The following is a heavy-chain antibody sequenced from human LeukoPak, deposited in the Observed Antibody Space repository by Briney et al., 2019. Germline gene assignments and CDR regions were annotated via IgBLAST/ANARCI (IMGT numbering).Heavy chain of an antibody. Sequence: ASVKASCKASGYTFTSYGISWVRQAPGQGLEWMGWISAYNGNTNYAQKLQGRVTMTTDTSTSTAYMELRSLRSDDTAVYYCARALSSGCSSTSCSDFDYWGQGTLVTVSS. V-gene: IGHV1-18*01. CDR3: ARALSSGCSSTSCSDFDY. J-gene: IGHJ4*02. CDR1: GYTFTSYG. D-gene: IGHD2-2*01. CDR2: ISAYNGNT.